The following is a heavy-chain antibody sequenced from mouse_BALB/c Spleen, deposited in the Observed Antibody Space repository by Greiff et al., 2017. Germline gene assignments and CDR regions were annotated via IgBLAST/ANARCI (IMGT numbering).Heavy chain of an antibody. CDR1: GYTFTSYW. D-gene: IGHD2-4*01. Sequence: VQLQQSGTVLSRPGASVKMSCKASGYTFTSYWMHWVKQRPGQGLEWIGAIYPGNSDTSYNQKFKGKAKLTAVTSTSTAYLELSSLTNEDSAVYYCTRENYDYDGFAYWGQGTLVTVSA. V-gene: IGHV1-5*01. CDR3: TRENYDYDGFAY. CDR2: IYPGNSDT. J-gene: IGHJ3*01.